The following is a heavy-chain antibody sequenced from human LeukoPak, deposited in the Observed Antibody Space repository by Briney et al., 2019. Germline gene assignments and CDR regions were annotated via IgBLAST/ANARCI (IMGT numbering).Heavy chain of an antibody. D-gene: IGHD6-25*01. V-gene: IGHV4-61*01. CDR1: GASVSSGSYY. J-gene: IGHJ4*02. Sequence: SETLSLTCNVSGASVSSGSYYWSWIRQPPGKGLEWIGYIYYSGSTNYNPSLKSRVTISVDTSKNQFSLKLSSVTAADTAVYYCARGSSGDYWGQGTLVTVSS. CDR2: IYYSGST. CDR3: ARGSSGDY.